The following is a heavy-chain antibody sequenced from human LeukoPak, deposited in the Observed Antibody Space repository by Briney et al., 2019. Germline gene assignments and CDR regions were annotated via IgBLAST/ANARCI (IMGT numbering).Heavy chain of an antibody. D-gene: IGHD2-8*02. J-gene: IGHJ4*02. CDR2: IFPSGGEI. CDR3: ATYRQVLLPFES. Sequence: GRSLRLSCAASGFTFSSYAMHWVRQPPGKGLEWVSSIFPSGGEIHYADSVRGRFTISRDNSKSTLSLQMNSLRAEDTAIYYCATYRQVLLPFESWGQGTLVTVSS. V-gene: IGHV3-23*01. CDR1: GFTFSSYA.